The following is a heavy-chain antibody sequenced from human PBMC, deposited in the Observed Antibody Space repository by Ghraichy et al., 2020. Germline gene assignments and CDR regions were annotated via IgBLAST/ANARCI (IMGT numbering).Heavy chain of an antibody. V-gene: IGHV3-66*02. J-gene: IGHJ6*02. CDR3: ARDLPMDV. CDR1: GFTVSTNY. CDR2: IYSGGST. Sequence: GESLNISCAASGFTVSTNYINWVRQAPGKGLEWVSVIYSGGSTYYADSVEGRFTISRDNSKNTVYLQMNSMRGEDTAVYYCARDLPMDVWGQGTAVTVSS.